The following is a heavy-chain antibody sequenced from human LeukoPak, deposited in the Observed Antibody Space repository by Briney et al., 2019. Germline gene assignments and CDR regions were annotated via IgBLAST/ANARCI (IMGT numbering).Heavy chain of an antibody. J-gene: IGHJ4*02. CDR1: GLTFSSYV. D-gene: IGHD1-7*01. CDR3: AKGGELLGYFDS. V-gene: IGHV3-23*01. CDR2: ISGSGYNT. Sequence: PGGSLRLSCAASGLTFSSYVMGWVRQAPGKGLEWVPGISGSGYNTFCADSVKGRFIISRDESKNTVSLLMNTLRAEDTAIYYCAKGGELLGYFDSWGQGTLVTVSS.